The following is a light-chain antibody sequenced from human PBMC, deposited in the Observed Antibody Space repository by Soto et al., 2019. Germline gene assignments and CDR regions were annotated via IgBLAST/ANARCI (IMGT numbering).Light chain of an antibody. CDR1: SSDVGGYNY. V-gene: IGLV2-8*01. CDR2: EVS. J-gene: IGLJ1*01. Sequence: QSVLTQPPSASGSPGQSVTISCAGTSSDVGGYNYVSWYQQYPGKVPKLMIYEVSERPSGVPDRFSGSKSGNTASLTVSGLQAEDEADYYCSSYAGSNNFVFGTGTKVTVL. CDR3: SSYAGSNNFV.